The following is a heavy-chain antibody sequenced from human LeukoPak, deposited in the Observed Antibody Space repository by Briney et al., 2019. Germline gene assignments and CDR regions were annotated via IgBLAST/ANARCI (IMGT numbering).Heavy chain of an antibody. CDR3: ARGNSRGSGSSILDY. D-gene: IGHD3-10*01. CDR2: MNPNSGNT. V-gene: IGHV1-8*03. J-gene: IGHJ4*02. CDR1: GGTFSSYA. Sequence: ASVKVSCKASGGTFSSYAISWVRQATGQGLEWMGWMNPNSGNTGYAQKFQGRVTITRNTSINTAYMELSSLRSEDTAVYYCARGNSRGSGSSILDYWGQGTLVTVSS.